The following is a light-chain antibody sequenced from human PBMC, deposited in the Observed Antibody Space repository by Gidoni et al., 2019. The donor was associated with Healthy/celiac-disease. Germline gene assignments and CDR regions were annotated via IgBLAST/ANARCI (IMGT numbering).Light chain of an antibody. CDR1: QGISNY. Sequence: DIQLTQSPSFLSASVGDRVTLTCRASQGISNYLAWYQQKPGKAPKLLLYAASTFQSGVPSRFSGSGSGTEFTLTLSSLQPEDFATYYCQQLKSYPPLCTFGHGTKVDIK. CDR2: AAS. V-gene: IGKV1-9*01. J-gene: IGKJ3*01. CDR3: QQLKSYPPLCT.